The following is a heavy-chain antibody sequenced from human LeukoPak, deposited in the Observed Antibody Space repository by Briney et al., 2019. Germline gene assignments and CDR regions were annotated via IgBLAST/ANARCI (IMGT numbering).Heavy chain of an antibody. J-gene: IGHJ6*03. Sequence: GGSLRLSCAASGFTFYDYAMHWVRQAPGKGLEWVSLISWDGGSTYYADSVKGRFTISRDNSKNSLYLQMSSLRAEDTALYYCAKAYCTNGVCNYYYMDVWGKGTTVTVSS. CDR1: GFTFYDYA. D-gene: IGHD2-8*01. CDR2: ISWDGGST. V-gene: IGHV3-43D*03. CDR3: AKAYCTNGVCNYYYMDV.